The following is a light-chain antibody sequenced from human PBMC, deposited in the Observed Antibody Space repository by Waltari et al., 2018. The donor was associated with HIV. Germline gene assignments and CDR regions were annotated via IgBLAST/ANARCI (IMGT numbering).Light chain of an antibody. CDR3: ASYAGHDRFVL. Sequence: QPALIQPPSASGSPGQSVTISCTGTSGDIGNYDYVSWDQQHPGKAPQILIYEVSQRSSGVPDLFSGSKSGNTASLTGSGLQAEDEADYYCASYAGHDRFVLLGGGTKVTVL. V-gene: IGLV2-8*01. CDR2: EVS. CDR1: SGDIGNYDY. J-gene: IGLJ2*01.